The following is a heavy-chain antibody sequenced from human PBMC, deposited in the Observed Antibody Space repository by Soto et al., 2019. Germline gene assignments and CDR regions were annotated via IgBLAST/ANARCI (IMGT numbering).Heavy chain of an antibody. J-gene: IGHJ6*02. CDR3: ARARQRDTGRGLDV. Sequence: QVQLQESGPGLVKPSETMSLTCTISGDSINNYFWNWIRQSPGKGLEWIGYISYSGSTSYNPSLHSRVTISSDTSKNQFSLELSSVTAADTAVYYCARARQRDTGRGLDVWGQGTTVTVSS. D-gene: IGHD5-18*01. CDR1: GDSINNYF. V-gene: IGHV4-59*01. CDR2: ISYSGST.